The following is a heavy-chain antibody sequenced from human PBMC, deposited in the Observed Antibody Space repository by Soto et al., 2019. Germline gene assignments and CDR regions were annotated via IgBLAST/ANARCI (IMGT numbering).Heavy chain of an antibody. CDR3: AAPPDYGPQFDF. CDR2: IKRDGSEK. J-gene: IGHJ4*02. V-gene: IGHV3-7*01. CDR1: GFTFSSYW. D-gene: IGHD4-17*01. Sequence: PGGCLRLSCAASGFTFSSYWINWVGQAPGKGLEWVANIKRDGSEKDYVDSVNGRFTISRDSAENSVYLQMHSLRAEDTAVYYCAAPPDYGPQFDFWGQGSLVNVSS.